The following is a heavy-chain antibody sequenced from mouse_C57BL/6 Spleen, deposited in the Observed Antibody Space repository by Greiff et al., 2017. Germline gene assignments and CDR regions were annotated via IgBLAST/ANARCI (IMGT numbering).Heavy chain of an antibody. CDR1: GYSITSGYY. D-gene: IGHD1-1*01. Sequence: ESGPGLVKPSQSLSLTCSVTGYSITSGYYWNWIRQFPGNKLEWMGYISYDGSNNYNPSLKNRISITRDTSKNQFFLKLNSVTTEDTATYYCARDLWYYGLDYWGQGTTRTVSS. V-gene: IGHV3-6*01. CDR2: ISYDGSN. CDR3: ARDLWYYGLDY. J-gene: IGHJ2*01.